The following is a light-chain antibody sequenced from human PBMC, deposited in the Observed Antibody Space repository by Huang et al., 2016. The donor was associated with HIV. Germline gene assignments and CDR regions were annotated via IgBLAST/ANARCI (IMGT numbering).Light chain of an antibody. J-gene: IGKJ1*01. CDR2: GAS. CDR3: QQYVTSPWT. Sequence: EIMLTQSPGTLSLSPGERTTPSCRASQRVSSNYLAWYQQKPGQAPRLLIYGASSRATGIPDRFSGSGSGTDFTLTISRLEPEDFAVYFCQQYVTSPWTFGQGTKVEIK. CDR1: QRVSSNY. V-gene: IGKV3-20*01.